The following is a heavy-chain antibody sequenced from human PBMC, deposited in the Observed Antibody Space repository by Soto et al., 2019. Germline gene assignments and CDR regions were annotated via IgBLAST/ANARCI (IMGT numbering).Heavy chain of an antibody. CDR3: AKSLGYCSSTSCSSYYYYGMDV. D-gene: IGHD2-2*01. V-gene: IGHV3-23*01. J-gene: IGHJ6*02. CDR1: GFTFSSYA. Sequence: GSLRLSCAASGFTFSSYAMSWVRQAPGKGLEWVSAISGSGGSTYYADSVKGRFTISRDNSKNTLYLQMNSLRAEDTAVYYCAKSLGYCSSTSCSSYYYYGMDVWGQGTTVTVSS. CDR2: ISGSGGST.